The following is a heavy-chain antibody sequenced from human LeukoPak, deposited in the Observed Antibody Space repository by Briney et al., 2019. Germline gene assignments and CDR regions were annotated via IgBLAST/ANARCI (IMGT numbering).Heavy chain of an antibody. V-gene: IGHV3-74*01. CDR2: INSDGSST. Sequence: GGSLRLSCAASGFTFSSYWMHWVRQVPGKGLVWVSRINSDGSSTSYADSVKGRFTTSRDNAKNTLYVQMNSLRAEDTAVYYCSTGSGHAFDIWGRGTMVTVSS. CDR1: GFTFSSYW. J-gene: IGHJ3*02. CDR3: STGSGHAFDI. D-gene: IGHD3-10*01.